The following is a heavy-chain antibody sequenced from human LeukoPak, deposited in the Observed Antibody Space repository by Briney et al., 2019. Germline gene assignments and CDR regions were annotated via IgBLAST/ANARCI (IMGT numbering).Heavy chain of an antibody. CDR3: ARGYDYVWGSYRYDAFDI. Sequence: ASVKVSCKASGYTFTGYYMHWVRQAPGQGLEWMGWINTNTGNPTYAQGFTGRFVFSLDTSVSTAYLQISSLKAEDTAVYYCARGYDYVWGSYRYDAFDIWGQGTMVTVSS. D-gene: IGHD3-16*02. CDR1: GYTFTGYY. V-gene: IGHV7-4-1*02. J-gene: IGHJ3*02. CDR2: INTNTGNP.